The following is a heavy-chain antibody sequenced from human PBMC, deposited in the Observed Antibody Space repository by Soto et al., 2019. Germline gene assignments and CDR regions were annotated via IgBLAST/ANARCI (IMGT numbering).Heavy chain of an antibody. CDR3: ARGGGSVVAATQGALDY. CDR1: GGSFSGYY. D-gene: IGHD2-15*01. J-gene: IGHJ4*02. V-gene: IGHV4-34*01. Sequence: QVQLQQWGAGLLKPSETLSLTCAVYGGSFSGYYWSWIRQPPGKGLEWIGEINHSGSTNYNPSLKSRVTISVDTSKNQFSLKLSSVTAADTAVYYCARGGGSVVAATQGALDYWGQGTLVTVSS. CDR2: INHSGST.